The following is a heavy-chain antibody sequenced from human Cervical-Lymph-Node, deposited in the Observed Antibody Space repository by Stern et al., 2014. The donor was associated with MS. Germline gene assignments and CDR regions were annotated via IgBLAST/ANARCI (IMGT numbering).Heavy chain of an antibody. V-gene: IGHV4-59*12. D-gene: IGHD2-2*01. Sequence: QVQLQESGPRLVKPSETLSLTCTVSGGSITPYYWSWIRQSPGRGLEWIGYIYYSGRTDYNPSLQSRVAISVDTTKNDFPRKLTDVTAADTAMYYCAREGAGSTTFFDPWGQGIQVTVSS. J-gene: IGHJ5*02. CDR1: GGSITPYY. CDR3: AREGAGSTTFFDP. CDR2: IYYSGRT.